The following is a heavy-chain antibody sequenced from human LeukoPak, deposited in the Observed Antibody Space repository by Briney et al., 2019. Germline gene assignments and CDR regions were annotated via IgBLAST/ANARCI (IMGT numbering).Heavy chain of an antibody. J-gene: IGHJ4*02. CDR1: GDSISRSTYY. Sequence: SETLPLTCTVSGDSISRSTYYWAWIRQPPGKGLEWIGSVYYGRSPYFNPCLESRATISVDTSKNHFSLKMSSVTAADTAVYYCARSSGTGTFSYWGQGTLVTVSS. V-gene: IGHV4-39*02. D-gene: IGHD6-25*01. CDR2: VYYGRSP. CDR3: ARSSGTGTFSY.